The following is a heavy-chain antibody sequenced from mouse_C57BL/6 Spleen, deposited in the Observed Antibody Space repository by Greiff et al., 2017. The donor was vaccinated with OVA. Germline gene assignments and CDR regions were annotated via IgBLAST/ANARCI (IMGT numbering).Heavy chain of an antibody. Sequence: VQLQESGPGLVQPSQSLSITCTVSGFSLTSYGVHWVRQSPGKGLEWLGVIWSGGSTDYNAAFISRLSISKDNSKSQVFFKMNSLQADDTAIYYCARHYGSSYVGYFDYWGQGTTLTVSS. CDR1: GFSLTSYG. CDR2: IWSGGST. J-gene: IGHJ2*01. V-gene: IGHV2-2*01. D-gene: IGHD1-1*01. CDR3: ARHYGSSYVGYFDY.